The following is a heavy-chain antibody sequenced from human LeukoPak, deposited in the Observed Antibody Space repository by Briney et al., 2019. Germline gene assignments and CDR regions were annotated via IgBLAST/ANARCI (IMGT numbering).Heavy chain of an antibody. CDR3: ARYGADSFYDFWSGSKTGFDY. D-gene: IGHD3-3*01. CDR2: ISSSSSTI. CDR1: GFTFSSYS. V-gene: IGHV3-48*01. J-gene: IGHJ4*02. Sequence: GGSLRLSCAASGFTFSSYSMNWVRQAPGKGLEWVSYISSSSSTIYYADSVKGRFTISRDNAKNSLYLQMNSLRAEDPAVYYCARYGADSFYDFWSGSKTGFDYWGQGTLVTVSS.